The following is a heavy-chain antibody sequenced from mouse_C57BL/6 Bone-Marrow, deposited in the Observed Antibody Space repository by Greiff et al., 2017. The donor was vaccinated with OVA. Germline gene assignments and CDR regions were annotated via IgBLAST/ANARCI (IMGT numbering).Heavy chain of an antibody. V-gene: IGHV1-4*01. CDR2: INPSSGYT. CDR1: GYTFTSYT. J-gene: IGHJ1*03. D-gene: IGHD1-1*01. CDR3: ARGGYYGSSPYWGFDV. Sequence: VQLQQSGAELARPGASVKMSCKASGYTFTSYTMHWVKQRPGQGLEWIGYINPSSGYTKYNQKFKDKATLTADTSSNTAYLQLSSLTSEDTAVYYCARGGYYGSSPYWGFDVWGTGTTVTVSS.